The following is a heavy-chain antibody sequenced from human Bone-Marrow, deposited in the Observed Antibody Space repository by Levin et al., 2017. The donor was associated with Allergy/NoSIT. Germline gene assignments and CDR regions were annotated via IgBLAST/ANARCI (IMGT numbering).Heavy chain of an antibody. J-gene: IGHJ4*02. CDR1: GDSISGHY. V-gene: IGHV4-4*07. D-gene: IGHD5-18*01. CDR2: IFLGGIT. CDR3: AREYSYGQYFFDF. Sequence: GSLRLSCSVSGDSISGHYWSWIRQPAGKGLEWIGRIFLGGITSYNASLRSRVTISGDMSTNEVSLRLTSVTAADTAIYYCAREYSYGQYFFDFWGPGTQVSVSS.